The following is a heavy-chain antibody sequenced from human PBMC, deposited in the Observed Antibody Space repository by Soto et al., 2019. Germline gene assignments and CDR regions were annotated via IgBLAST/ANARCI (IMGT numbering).Heavy chain of an antibody. CDR3: AGGYGLTYFDY. Sequence: GGSLRLSCAASGFTFSSYGMHWVRQAPGKGLEWVAVISYDGTNKYYADSVKGRFTISRDNSKNTLYLQMNSLRAEDAAVYYCAGGYGLTYFDYWGQGTLVTVSS. J-gene: IGHJ4*02. CDR2: ISYDGTNK. V-gene: IGHV3-30*03. CDR1: GFTFSSYG. D-gene: IGHD1-1*01.